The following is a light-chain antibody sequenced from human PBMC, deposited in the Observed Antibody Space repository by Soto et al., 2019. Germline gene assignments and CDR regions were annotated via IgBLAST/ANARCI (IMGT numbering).Light chain of an antibody. CDR3: MQGTDWPWT. V-gene: IGKV2-30*02. CDR2: QVS. CDR1: QSLVHSSGNTY. J-gene: IGKJ1*01. Sequence: DVVMTQSPLSLPVTLGQPASISCRSSQSLVHSSGNTYLNWFLQRPGHSPRLIIYQVSNRDSGFPERFSVSGSGMDLSLKMSRVESDEVGGYYTMQGTDWPWTCDQGTRVEIK.